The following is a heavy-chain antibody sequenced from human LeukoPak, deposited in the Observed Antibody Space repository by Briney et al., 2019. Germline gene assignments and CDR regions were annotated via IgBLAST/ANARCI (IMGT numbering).Heavy chain of an antibody. J-gene: IGHJ3*02. Sequence: GGSLRLSCAASGFTFSSYAMHWVRQAPGKGLEYVSAISSNGGSTYYANSVKGRFTISRDNPKNTLYLQMGSLRAEDMAVYYCARASLTDAFDIWGQGTMVTVSS. CDR1: GFTFSSYA. V-gene: IGHV3-64*01. CDR2: ISSNGGST. CDR3: ARASLTDAFDI.